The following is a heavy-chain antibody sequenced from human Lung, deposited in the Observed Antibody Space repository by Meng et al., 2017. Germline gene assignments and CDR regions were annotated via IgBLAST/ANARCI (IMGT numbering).Heavy chain of an antibody. CDR1: GFTFRSYW. CDR3: ARESGYFEY. J-gene: IGHJ4*02. CDR2: IRGDGGSI. V-gene: IGHV3-74*03. Sequence: VRVVGSGGGLVQPGGSLRLSLAASGFTFRSYWMHWVRQAPGKGLVWVSRIRGDGGSIVYADSVKGRFTISRDNAKNTLFLQMNSLRAEDTAVYYCARESGYFEYWGQGILVTVSS.